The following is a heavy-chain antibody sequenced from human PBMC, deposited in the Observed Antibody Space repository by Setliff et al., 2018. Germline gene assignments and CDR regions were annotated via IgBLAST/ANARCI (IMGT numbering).Heavy chain of an antibody. D-gene: IGHD3-16*01. CDR1: GFTFSNAW. V-gene: IGHV3-15*01. CDR2: IKSKTDGGTT. Sequence: GGSLRLSCAASGFTFSNAWMSWVRQAPGKGLEWVGRIKSKTDGGTTEYAAPVKGRFTISRDDSKNTLFLQMNSLKTEDTAVYYCAKDGGIRGFDYWGQGSRVTVSS. CDR3: AKDGGIRGFDY. J-gene: IGHJ4*02.